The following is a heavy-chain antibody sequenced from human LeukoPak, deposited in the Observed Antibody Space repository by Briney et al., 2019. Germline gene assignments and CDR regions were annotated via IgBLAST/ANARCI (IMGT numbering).Heavy chain of an antibody. V-gene: IGHV3-48*01. D-gene: IGHD1-26*01. Sequence: GGSLRPSCAASGFTFSSYSMNWVRQAPGKGLEWVSYISSSSSTIYYADSVKGRFTISRDNAKNSLYLQMNSLRAEDTAVYYCARDLVGAPDYWGQGTLVTVSS. CDR1: GFTFSSYS. CDR3: ARDLVGAPDY. J-gene: IGHJ4*02. CDR2: ISSSSSTI.